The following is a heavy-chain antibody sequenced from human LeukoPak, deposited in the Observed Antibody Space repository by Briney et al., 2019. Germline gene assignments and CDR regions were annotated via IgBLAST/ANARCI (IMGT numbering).Heavy chain of an antibody. V-gene: IGHV3-7*03. Sequence: GGSLRLSCAASGFTFSSYWMSWVRQAPGKGLEWVANIKQDGSEKYYVDSVKGRFTISRDDAKNSLYLQMNSLRAEDTALYYCAKLGIAVDWTYWYFDLWGRGTLVTVSS. CDR3: AKLGIAVDWTYWYFDL. D-gene: IGHD6-19*01. J-gene: IGHJ2*01. CDR2: IKQDGSEK. CDR1: GFTFSSYW.